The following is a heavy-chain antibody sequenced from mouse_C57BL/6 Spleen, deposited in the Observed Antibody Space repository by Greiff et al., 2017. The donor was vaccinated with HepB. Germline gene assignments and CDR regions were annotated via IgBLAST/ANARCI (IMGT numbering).Heavy chain of an antibody. J-gene: IGHJ2*01. D-gene: IGHD4-1*01. Sequence: QVQLKQPGAELVRPGTSVKLSCKASGYTFTSYWMHWVKQRPGQGLEWIGVIDPSDSYTNYNQKFKGKATLTVDTSSSTAYMQLSSLTSEDSAVYYCARRGWEDYFDYWGQGTTLTVSS. CDR1: GYTFTSYW. V-gene: IGHV1-59*01. CDR2: IDPSDSYT. CDR3: ARRGWEDYFDY.